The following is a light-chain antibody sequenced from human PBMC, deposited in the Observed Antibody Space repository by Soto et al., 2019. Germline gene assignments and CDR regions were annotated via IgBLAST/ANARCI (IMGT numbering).Light chain of an antibody. CDR1: QSVSSN. Sequence: EIVMTQSPATLSVSPGERATLPCLASQSVSSNLAWYQQKSGQAPRLLMYGASTRASGIPARFSGSGSGTEFTLTISSLQSEDFAVYYCQQYDNWPRTFGQGTKVDIK. J-gene: IGKJ1*01. CDR2: GAS. CDR3: QQYDNWPRT. V-gene: IGKV3-15*01.